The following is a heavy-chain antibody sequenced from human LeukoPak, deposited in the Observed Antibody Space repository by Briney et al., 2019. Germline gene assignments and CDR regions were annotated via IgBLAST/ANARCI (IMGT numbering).Heavy chain of an antibody. V-gene: IGHV1-46*01. CDR3: ARDSPLKRSAYYDSSGYYFYPGRGSRVLFAD. CDR2: INPSGGRT. J-gene: IGHJ4*02. Sequence: ASAKVSCKASGYTFTSYYMHWVRQAPGQGLEWMGIINPSGGRTSYAQKFQGRVTMTRDTSTSTVYMELSSLRSEDTAVYYCARDSPLKRSAYYDSSGYYFYPGRGSRVLFADWGQGTLVTVSS. CDR1: GYTFTSYY. D-gene: IGHD3-22*01.